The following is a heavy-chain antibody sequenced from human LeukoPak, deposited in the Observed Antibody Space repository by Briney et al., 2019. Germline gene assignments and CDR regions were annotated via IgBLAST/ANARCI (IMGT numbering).Heavy chain of an antibody. CDR3: ARTHCSSTSCPDFDY. Sequence: SETLSLTCTVSGYSISSGYYWGWIRQPPGKGLEWIGSIYHSGSTYYNPSLKSRVTISVDMSKNQFSLKLSSVTAADTAVYYCARTHCSSTSCPDFDYWGQGTLVTVSS. J-gene: IGHJ4*02. V-gene: IGHV4-38-2*02. D-gene: IGHD2-2*01. CDR1: GYSISSGYY. CDR2: IYHSGST.